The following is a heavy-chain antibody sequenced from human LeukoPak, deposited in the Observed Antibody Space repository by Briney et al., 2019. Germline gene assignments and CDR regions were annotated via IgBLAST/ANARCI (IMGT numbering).Heavy chain of an antibody. D-gene: IGHD3-22*01. CDR3: ARDSYYYDSSGSDY. CDR2: ISAYNGNT. J-gene: IGHJ4*02. CDR1: GGTFSSYA. V-gene: IGHV1-18*01. Sequence: GASVKVSCKASGGTFSSYAISWVRQAPGQGLEWMGWISAYNGNTNYAQKLQGRVTMTTDTSTSTAYMELRSLRSDDTAVYYCARDSYYYDSSGSDYWGRGTLVTVSS.